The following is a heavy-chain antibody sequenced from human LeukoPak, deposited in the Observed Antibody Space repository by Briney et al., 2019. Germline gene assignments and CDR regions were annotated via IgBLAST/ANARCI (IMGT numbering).Heavy chain of an antibody. CDR3: ARDLSETTIFGVVPKDTFLGLDHYMDV. J-gene: IGHJ6*03. D-gene: IGHD3-3*01. Sequence: GGSLRLSCAASGFTFSDYYMSWIRQAPGKGLEWVSYISSSGSTIYYADSVKGRFTISRDNAKNSLYLQMNSLRAEDTAVYYCARDLSETTIFGVVPKDTFLGLDHYMDVWGKGTTVTVSS. V-gene: IGHV3-11*04. CDR1: GFTFSDYY. CDR2: ISSSGSTI.